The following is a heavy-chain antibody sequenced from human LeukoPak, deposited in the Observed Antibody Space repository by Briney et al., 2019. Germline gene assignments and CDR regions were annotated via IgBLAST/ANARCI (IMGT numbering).Heavy chain of an antibody. CDR1: GFTVSSNY. J-gene: IGHJ3*02. Sequence: GGSLRLSCAASGFTVSSNYMSWVRQAPGKGLEWVANIKQDGSDKYYVDSVKGRFTISRDNAKNSVYLQMSSLRAEDTAVYYCAREGDAFDIWGQGTMVTVSS. CDR3: AREGDAFDI. V-gene: IGHV3-7*01. CDR2: IKQDGSDK.